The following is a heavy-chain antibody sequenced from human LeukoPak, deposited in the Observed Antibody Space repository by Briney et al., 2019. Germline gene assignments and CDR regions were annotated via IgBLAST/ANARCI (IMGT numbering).Heavy chain of an antibody. CDR2: ISIGGDT. Sequence: PGGSLRLSCASSGFVVTANYLAWARQAPGKGLEWVSTISIGGDTYYGDSVKGRSAISRDESTNTLSLHLDSLRVEDMGVYYCALLSGGTFDYWGQGPQVTVAS. CDR1: GFVVTANY. V-gene: IGHV3-53*01. CDR3: ALLSGGTFDY. D-gene: IGHD2/OR15-2a*01. J-gene: IGHJ4*02.